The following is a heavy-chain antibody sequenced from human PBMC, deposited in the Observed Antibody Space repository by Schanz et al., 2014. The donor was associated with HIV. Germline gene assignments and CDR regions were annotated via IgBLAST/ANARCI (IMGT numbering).Heavy chain of an antibody. Sequence: EVQLLESGGGLVQPGGSLRLSCGASGFTFDDYAMHWVRQAPGKGLEWVSGISWNSVSIGYADSVKGRFTISRDNAKNSLYMQMNSLRGDDTALYYCAKAYSTSRPYSMDIWGQGTRVTVSS. CDR1: GFTFDDYA. J-gene: IGHJ6*02. CDR3: AKAYSTSRPYSMDI. V-gene: IGHV3-9*01. CDR2: ISWNSVSI. D-gene: IGHD6-6*01.